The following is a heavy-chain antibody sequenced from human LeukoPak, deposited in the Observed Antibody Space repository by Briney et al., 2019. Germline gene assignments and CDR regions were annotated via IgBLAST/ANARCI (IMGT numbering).Heavy chain of an antibody. CDR1: GFTFSSYE. D-gene: IGHD6-13*01. CDR2: ISGSGGST. V-gene: IGHV3-23*01. J-gene: IGHJ4*02. Sequence: GGSLRLSCAASGFTFSSYEMNCVRQAPGKGLECVLAISGSGGSTYYADSVKGRFTISRENSKNTLYLQMTSLRADDTCVYYCAKARIALYSSSWYEMIIPFDYWGQRTLVTVST. CDR3: AKARIALYSSSWYEMIIPFDY.